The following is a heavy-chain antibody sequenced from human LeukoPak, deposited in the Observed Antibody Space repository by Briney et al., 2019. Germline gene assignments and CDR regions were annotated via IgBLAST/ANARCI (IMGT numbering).Heavy chain of an antibody. CDR3: ARDLYYDSNTLTAGAFDI. D-gene: IGHD3-22*01. CDR1: GFTFSSYS. J-gene: IGHJ3*02. Sequence: GGSLRLSCAASGFTFSSYSMNWVRQAPGKGLEGVSAISTSSSYIYYADSVKGRFTISRDNAKNSLYLQMNSLRAEDTAVYYCARDLYYDSNTLTAGAFDIWGQGTMVTVSS. CDR2: ISTSSSYI. V-gene: IGHV3-21*01.